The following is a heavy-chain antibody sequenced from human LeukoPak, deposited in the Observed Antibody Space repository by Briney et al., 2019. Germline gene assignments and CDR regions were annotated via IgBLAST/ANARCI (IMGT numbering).Heavy chain of an antibody. D-gene: IGHD6-13*01. Sequence: PGGSLRLSCAASGFTVSSNYMSWVRQAPGKGLEWVSVIYIGGSTYYADSVKGRFTISRDNSKNTLYLQMNSLRAEDTAVYYCAIGAALRPFDYWGQGTLVTVSS. J-gene: IGHJ4*02. V-gene: IGHV3-53*01. CDR2: IYIGGST. CDR3: AIGAALRPFDY. CDR1: GFTVSSNY.